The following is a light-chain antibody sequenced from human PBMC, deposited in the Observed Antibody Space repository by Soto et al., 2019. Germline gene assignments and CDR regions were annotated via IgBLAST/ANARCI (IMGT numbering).Light chain of an antibody. CDR3: LQYQSYWT. CDR2: QAS. V-gene: IGKV1-5*03. Sequence: DIQMTQSPSTLSASVGDRVSITCRASQSISRQLAWYQQKPGKAPNLLIYQASNLETGVPSRFTGSGSGTGFTLTVRRLLPGDLATFFCLQYQSYWTFGQGTKVEVK. CDR1: QSISRQ. J-gene: IGKJ1*01.